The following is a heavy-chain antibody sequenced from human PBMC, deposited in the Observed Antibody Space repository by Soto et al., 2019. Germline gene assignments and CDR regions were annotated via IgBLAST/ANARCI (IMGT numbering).Heavy chain of an antibody. Sequence: QVQLQESGPGLVKPSQTLSLTCTVSGGSISSGGYYWSWIRQHPGKGLEWIGYIYYSGSTYYNPSLKSRVTISVDTSKNQFSLKLSSVTAADTAVYYCARDWKAYYDILTGYSDKYYYYGMDVWGQGTTVTVSS. V-gene: IGHV4-31*03. CDR2: IYYSGST. J-gene: IGHJ6*02. CDR1: GGSISSGGYY. CDR3: ARDWKAYYDILTGYSDKYYYYGMDV. D-gene: IGHD3-9*01.